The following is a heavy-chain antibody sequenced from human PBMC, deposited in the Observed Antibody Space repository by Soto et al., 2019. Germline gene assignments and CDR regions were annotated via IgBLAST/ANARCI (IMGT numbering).Heavy chain of an antibody. CDR1: GFTFDDYA. Sequence: PGGFLRLSCAASGFTFDDYAMHWVRQPPGKGLEWVSIIYTGGSTYYADSVKGRFTISRHSSKNTLYLQMNSLRAEDTAVYYCATFYDSRSYTPSYAFDIWGQGTMVTVSS. CDR2: IYTGGST. CDR3: ATFYDSRSYTPSYAFDI. V-gene: IGHV3-53*04. D-gene: IGHD3-22*01. J-gene: IGHJ3*02.